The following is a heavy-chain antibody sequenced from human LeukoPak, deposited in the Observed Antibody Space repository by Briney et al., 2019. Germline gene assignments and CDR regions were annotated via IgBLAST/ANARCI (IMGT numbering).Heavy chain of an antibody. Sequence: SETLSLTCSVSGVSISSGSNYWGWVRQPPGKTLEWIGSIYSRGNTYYNPSLKSRVIILIDTAKNHFSLNLSSVTAADTAVYYCARSDGYGLVGIWGQGTMVTVSS. CDR3: ARSDGYGLVGI. V-gene: IGHV4-39*07. D-gene: IGHD3-10*01. CDR2: IYSRGNT. J-gene: IGHJ3*02. CDR1: GVSISSGSNY.